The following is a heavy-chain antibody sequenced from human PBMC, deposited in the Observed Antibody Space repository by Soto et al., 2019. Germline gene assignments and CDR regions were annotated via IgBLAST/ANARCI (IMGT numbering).Heavy chain of an antibody. Sequence: SGTLSLTCSVYGGSFSGYYWSWIRQPQGKGLEWIGYIYYSGSTNYNPSLKSRVAISVDTSKNQFSLKLSSVTAADTAVYYCARAYYDFWSGYVANDAFDIWGQATMVTVSS. D-gene: IGHD3-3*01. CDR2: IYYSGST. CDR1: GGSFSGYY. CDR3: ARAYYDFWSGYVANDAFDI. J-gene: IGHJ3*02. V-gene: IGHV4-59*01.